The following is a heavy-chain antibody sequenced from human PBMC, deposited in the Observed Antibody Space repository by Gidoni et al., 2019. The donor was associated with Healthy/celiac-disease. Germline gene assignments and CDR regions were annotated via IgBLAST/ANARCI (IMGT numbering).Heavy chain of an antibody. V-gene: IGHV4-4*02. J-gene: IGHJ4*02. CDR2: IYHSGST. CDR1: GGSISSSNW. Sequence: QVQLQESGPGLVKPSGTLSLTCAVSGGSISSSNWWSWVRQPPGKGVAWIGEIYHSGSTNYNPSLKSRVTISVDKSKNQFSLKLSSVTAGDKAVYYCARDLGGSGSIRGYDYWGQGTLVTVSS. CDR3: ARDLGGSGSIRGYDY. D-gene: IGHD3-10*01.